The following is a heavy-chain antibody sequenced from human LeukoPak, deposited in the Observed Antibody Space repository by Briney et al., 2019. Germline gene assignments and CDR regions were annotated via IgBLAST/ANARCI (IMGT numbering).Heavy chain of an antibody. Sequence: GGSLRLSCAASGFTFSSYEMNWVRQAPGKGLEWVSYISSSGSTIYYADSVKGRFTISRDNAKNSLYLQMNSLRAEDTAVYYCARVLSGSYPFYYYYYMDVWGKGTTVTISS. CDR1: GFTFSSYE. CDR3: ARVLSGSYPFYYYYYMDV. J-gene: IGHJ6*03. CDR2: ISSSGSTI. V-gene: IGHV3-48*03. D-gene: IGHD3-10*01.